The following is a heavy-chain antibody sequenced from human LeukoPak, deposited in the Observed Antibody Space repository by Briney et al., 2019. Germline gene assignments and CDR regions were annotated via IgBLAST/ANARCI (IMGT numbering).Heavy chain of an antibody. CDR3: ARDIRRDFWSDENWFDP. CDR2: IYYSGST. Sequence: SETLSLTCTVSGGSISSSSYYWGWLRQPPGKGLEWIGSIYYSGSTYYNPSLKSRVTISVDTSKNQFSLKLSSVTAADTAVYYCARDIRRDFWSDENWFDPWGQGTLVTVSS. J-gene: IGHJ5*02. D-gene: IGHD3-3*01. CDR1: GGSISSSSYY. V-gene: IGHV4-39*07.